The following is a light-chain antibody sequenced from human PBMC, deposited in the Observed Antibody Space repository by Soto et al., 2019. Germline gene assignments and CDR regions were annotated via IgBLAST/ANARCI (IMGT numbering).Light chain of an antibody. CDR1: QSISSW. CDR3: QQYNSYSPT. V-gene: IGKV1-5*01. Sequence: DIQMTQSPSTLSASVGDRVTITCRASQSISSWLAWYQQKPGKAPKLLIYDASSFESGVPSRFSGSGSGTEFTLTISSLQPDDFAAYYCQQYNSYSPTFGQGTKVDIK. J-gene: IGKJ1*01. CDR2: DAS.